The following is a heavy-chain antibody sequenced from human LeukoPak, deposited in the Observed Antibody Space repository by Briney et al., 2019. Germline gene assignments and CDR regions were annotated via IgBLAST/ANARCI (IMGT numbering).Heavy chain of an antibody. J-gene: IGHJ6*03. CDR1: GFSFSSYS. V-gene: IGHV3-48*04. CDR2: ISGSSNTI. D-gene: IGHD2-15*01. Sequence: GGSLRLSCAASGFSFSSYSMNWVRQAPGKGLEWLSYISGSSNTIYYADSVEGRFTISRDNAMNSQYLQMNSLRAEDTAVYYCARESLGYCSGSTCYYFYMDFWGKGTTVTVSS. CDR3: ARESLGYCSGSTCYYFYMDF.